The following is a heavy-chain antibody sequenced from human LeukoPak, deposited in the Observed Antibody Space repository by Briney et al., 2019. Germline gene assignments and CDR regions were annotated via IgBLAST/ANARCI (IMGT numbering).Heavy chain of an antibody. Sequence: GGSLRLSCAASGFTFSSYSMNWVRQAPGKGLEWVSSISNSSSYIHYADSVKGRFTISRDNAKNSLYLQMNSRRAEDTAVYYCARPLVRGVIFYGMDVWGQGTTVTVSS. CDR2: ISNSSSYI. V-gene: IGHV3-21*01. CDR3: ARPLVRGVIFYGMDV. D-gene: IGHD3-10*01. J-gene: IGHJ6*02. CDR1: GFTFSSYS.